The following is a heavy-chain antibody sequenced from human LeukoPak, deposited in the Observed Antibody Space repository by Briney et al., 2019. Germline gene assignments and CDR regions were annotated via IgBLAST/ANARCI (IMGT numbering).Heavy chain of an antibody. CDR2: IYYSGST. CDR1: GGSISSGGYY. J-gene: IGHJ4*02. V-gene: IGHV4-31*03. CDR3: ARDSRVHPSIYYFDY. Sequence: SSQTLSLACTVSGGSISSGGYYWSWIRQHPGKGLEWIGYIYYSGSTCYNPSLKSRVTISVDTSKNQFSLKLSSVTAADTAVYYCARDSRVHPSIYYFDYWGQGTLVTVSS. D-gene: IGHD5-24*01.